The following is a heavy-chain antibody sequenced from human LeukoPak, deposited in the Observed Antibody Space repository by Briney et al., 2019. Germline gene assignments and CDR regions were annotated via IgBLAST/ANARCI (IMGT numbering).Heavy chain of an antibody. V-gene: IGHV3-23*01. CDR3: ARGGPRGYCSSTSCPNDY. Sequence: WGSLRLSCAASGFTFSSYAMSWVRQAPGKGLEWVSAISGSGGSTYYADSVKGRFTISRDNAKNSLYLQMNSLRAEDTAVYYCARGGPRGYCSSTSCPNDYRGQGTLVTVSS. D-gene: IGHD2-2*01. CDR2: ISGSGGST. CDR1: GFTFSSYA. J-gene: IGHJ4*02.